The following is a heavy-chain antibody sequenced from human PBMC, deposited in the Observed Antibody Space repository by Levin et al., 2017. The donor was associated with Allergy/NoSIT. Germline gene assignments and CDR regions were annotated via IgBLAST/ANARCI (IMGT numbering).Heavy chain of an antibody. Sequence: ASVKVSCKASGYTFIGYYIHWVRQAPGQGLEWMGWINPNSGGTNYAQKFQGRVTMTRDTSISTAYLELRRLRSDDTAVYYCARGYCSGDSCYGGPLNWFDPWGQGSLVTVSS. J-gene: IGHJ5*02. CDR1: GYTFIGYY. D-gene: IGHD2-15*01. CDR3: ARGYCSGDSCYGGPLNWFDP. CDR2: INPNSGGT. V-gene: IGHV1-2*02.